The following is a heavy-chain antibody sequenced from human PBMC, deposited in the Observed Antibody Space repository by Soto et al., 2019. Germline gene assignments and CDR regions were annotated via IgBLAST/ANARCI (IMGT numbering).Heavy chain of an antibody. D-gene: IGHD2-2*03. Sequence: GGSLRLSCAASGFTFSSYWMSWVRQAPGKGLEWVANIKQDGSEKYYVDSVKGRFTISRDNAKNSLYLQMNSLRAEDTAVYYCARDMGNGYCSSTSCYDAFDIWGQGTMVTVSS. CDR2: IKQDGSEK. J-gene: IGHJ3*02. CDR1: GFTFSSYW. V-gene: IGHV3-7*01. CDR3: ARDMGNGYCSSTSCYDAFDI.